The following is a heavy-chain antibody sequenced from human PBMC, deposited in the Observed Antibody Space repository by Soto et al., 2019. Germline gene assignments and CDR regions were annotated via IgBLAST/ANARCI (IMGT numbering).Heavy chain of an antibody. CDR3: AKDGQQLAPYSMDV. J-gene: IGHJ6*02. CDR1: GFTFSHYA. D-gene: IGHD6-13*01. V-gene: IGHV3-33*03. CDR2: IWYDGSNK. Sequence: GGSLRLSCAASGFTFSHYAMHWVRQAPGKGLEWVAQIWYDGSNKCYADSVKGRLTISRDNSKNTVFLQMNSLRAEDTAVYFCAKDGQQLAPYSMDVWGQGTTVTVS.